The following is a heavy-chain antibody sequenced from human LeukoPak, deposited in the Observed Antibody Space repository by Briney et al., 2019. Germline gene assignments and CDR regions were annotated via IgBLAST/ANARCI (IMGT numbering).Heavy chain of an antibody. CDR2: ISSSSSYI. V-gene: IGHV3-21*01. CDR1: GFTFSSYS. CDR3: ARGGIAVAGRYYFDY. J-gene: IGHJ4*02. D-gene: IGHD6-19*01. Sequence: GGSLRLSCAASGFTFSSYSMNWVRQAPGKGLEWVSSISSSSSYIYYADSVKGRFTISRDNAKNSLYLQMNSLRAEDTAVYYCARGGIAVAGRYYFDYWGQGTLVTVSS.